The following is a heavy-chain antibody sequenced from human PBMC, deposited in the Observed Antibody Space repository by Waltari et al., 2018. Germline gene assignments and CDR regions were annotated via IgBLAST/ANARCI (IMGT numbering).Heavy chain of an antibody. CDR1: GYSISSGYY. CDR2: IYHSGST. D-gene: IGHD1-7*01. Sequence: QVQLQESGPGLVKPSETLSLTCAVSGYSISSGYYWAWIRQPPGKGLEWIGSIYHSGSTYYNPSLKSRVTISVDTSKNQFSLKLSSVTAADTAVYYCARGVLELARANWFDPWGQGTLVTASS. CDR3: ARGVLELARANWFDP. J-gene: IGHJ5*02. V-gene: IGHV4-38-2*01.